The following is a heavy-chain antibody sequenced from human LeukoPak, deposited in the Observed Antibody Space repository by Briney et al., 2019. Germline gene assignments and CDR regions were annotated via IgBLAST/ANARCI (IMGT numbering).Heavy chain of an antibody. V-gene: IGHV3-23*01. CDR2: ISGSGGST. D-gene: IGHD3-10*01. CDR1: GFTFSSYA. Sequence: QPGGSLRLSCAASGFTFSSYAMSWVRQAQGKGLEWVSAISGSGGSTYYAGSVKGRFTISRDNSKNTLYLQMNSLRAEDTAVYYCAKDHIGGSGSYFAYYGMDVWGQGTTVTVSS. CDR3: AKDHIGGSGSYFAYYGMDV. J-gene: IGHJ6*02.